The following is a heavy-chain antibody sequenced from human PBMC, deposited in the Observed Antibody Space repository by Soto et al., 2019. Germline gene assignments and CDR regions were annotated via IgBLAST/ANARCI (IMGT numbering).Heavy chain of an antibody. Sequence: QVQLVQSGAEVKKPGASVKVSCKASGYTFTSYGISWVRQAPGQGLEWMGWISAYNGNTNYAQKLQGRVTMTTDTSTSTAYMELRSLRSDDTAVYYCAARIAAAGTGSDTFDYWGQGTLVTVSS. J-gene: IGHJ4*02. CDR3: AARIAAAGTGSDTFDY. V-gene: IGHV1-18*01. CDR1: GYTFTSYG. CDR2: ISAYNGNT. D-gene: IGHD6-13*01.